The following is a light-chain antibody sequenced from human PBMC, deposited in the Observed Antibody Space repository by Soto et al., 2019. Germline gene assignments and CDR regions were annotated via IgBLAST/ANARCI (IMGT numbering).Light chain of an antibody. CDR3: QHYGSLPPYN. V-gene: IGKV3-20*01. CDR2: GAS. J-gene: IGKJ2*01. Sequence: EIVMTQSPATLSVSPGERATLSCRASQSVSSSYLAWYQQKPGQAPRLLIYGASNMATGIPERFSGSGSGTDFTLTISRLEPEDFAVYYCQHYGSLPPYNFGRGTKVDIK. CDR1: QSVSSSY.